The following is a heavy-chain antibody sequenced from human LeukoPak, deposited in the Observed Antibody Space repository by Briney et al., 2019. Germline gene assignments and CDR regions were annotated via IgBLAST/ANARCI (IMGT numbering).Heavy chain of an antibody. J-gene: IGHJ4*02. V-gene: IGHV3-7*01. Sequence: GGSLRLSCAASGFTFSSYWMCWVRQAPGKGLEWVANIKQDGSEKYYVDSVKGRFTISRDNAKNSLYLQMNSLRAEDTAVYYCARDSITMILVVPHYFDHWGQGTLVTVSS. CDR1: GFTFSSYW. CDR2: IKQDGSEK. CDR3: ARDSITMILVVPHYFDH. D-gene: IGHD3-22*01.